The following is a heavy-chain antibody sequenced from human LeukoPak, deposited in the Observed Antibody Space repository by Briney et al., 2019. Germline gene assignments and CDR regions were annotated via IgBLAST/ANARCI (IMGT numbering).Heavy chain of an antibody. Sequence: GGSLRLSCAASGFRFSDYNMNWVRQAPGKGLEWVSYISSSRSTIYYADSVKGRFTISRDKSENTLDLQLNSLRAEDTAVYYCTPLTVAPHFVYWGPGTLVTVSS. D-gene: IGHD4-11*01. V-gene: IGHV3-48*01. J-gene: IGHJ4*02. CDR3: TPLTVAPHFVY. CDR2: ISSSRSTI. CDR1: GFRFSDYN.